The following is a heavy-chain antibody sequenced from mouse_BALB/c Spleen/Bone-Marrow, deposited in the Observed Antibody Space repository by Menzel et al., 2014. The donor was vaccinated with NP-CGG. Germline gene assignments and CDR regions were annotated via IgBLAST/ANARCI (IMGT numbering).Heavy chain of an antibody. V-gene: IGHV1-9*01. CDR2: ILPGSGNT. D-gene: IGHD1-1*01. CDR1: GYTFSSYW. CDR3: ARSRDFTTGFAY. J-gene: IGHJ3*01. Sequence: VQLQQSGPELMKPGASVKISCKATGYTFSSYWIEWVKQRPGHGLEWIGEILPGSGNTHYNEKFKDKATLTADKSSSTAYMQLSSLTSEDSAVYYCARSRDFTTGFAYWGQGTLVTVSA.